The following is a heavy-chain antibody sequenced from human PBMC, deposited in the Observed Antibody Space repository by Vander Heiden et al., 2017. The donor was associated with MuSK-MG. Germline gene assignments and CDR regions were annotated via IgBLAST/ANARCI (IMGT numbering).Heavy chain of an antibody. CDR2: ISYDGSNK. Sequence: QVQLVESGGGVVQPGRSLRLPCAASGFPFSSYGMHWVRQAPGKGLEWVAVISYDGSNKYYADSVKGRFTISRDNSKNTLYLQMNSLRAEDTAVYYCAKDWWSGYDYTGDYWGQGTLVTVSS. J-gene: IGHJ4*02. V-gene: IGHV3-30*18. CDR3: AKDWWSGYDYTGDY. CDR1: GFPFSSYG. D-gene: IGHD5-12*01.